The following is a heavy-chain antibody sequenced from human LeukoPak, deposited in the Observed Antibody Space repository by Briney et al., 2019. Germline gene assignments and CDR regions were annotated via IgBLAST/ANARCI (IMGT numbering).Heavy chain of an antibody. CDR2: SRPKANGYTT. J-gene: IGHJ4*02. CDR3: AKTSYSSSWSTGYYFGY. D-gene: IGHD6-13*01. Sequence: GGSLRLSCTASGFPFSDYYIDWVRQAPGKGLEWVGRSRPKANGYTTDYAASVKGRFSISRDDSKNSLDLQMNSLRAEDTAVYYCAKTSYSSSWSTGYYFGYWGQGTLVTVSS. CDR1: GFPFSDYY. V-gene: IGHV3-72*01.